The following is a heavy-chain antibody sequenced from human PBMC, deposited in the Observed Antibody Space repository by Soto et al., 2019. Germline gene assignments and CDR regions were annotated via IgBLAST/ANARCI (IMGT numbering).Heavy chain of an antibody. J-gene: IGHJ6*02. CDR2: ISYDGSNK. V-gene: IGHV3-30*18. CDR3: AKDLGELLYYYYYGMDV. Sequence: VGSLRLSCAASGFTFSSYGMHWVRQAPGKGLEWVAVISYDGSNKYYADSVKGRFTISRDNSKNTLYLQMNSLRAEDTAVYYCAKDLGELLYYYYYGMDVWGQGTTVTVSS. CDR1: GFTFSSYG. D-gene: IGHD1-26*01.